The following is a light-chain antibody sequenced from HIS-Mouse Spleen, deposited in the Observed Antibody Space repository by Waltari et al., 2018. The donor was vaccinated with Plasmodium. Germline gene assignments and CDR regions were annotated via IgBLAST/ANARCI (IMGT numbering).Light chain of an antibody. CDR2: EDS. CDR3: YSTDSSGNHRV. CDR1: ALPNKY. Sequence: SYELTPPPSVSVSPGQTASLTCPGDALPNKYAYWYQQKSGQAPVLVIYEDSKRPSGIPERFSGSSSGKMATLTISGAQVEDEADYYCYSTDSSGNHRVFGGGTKLTVL. J-gene: IGLJ3*02. V-gene: IGLV3-10*01.